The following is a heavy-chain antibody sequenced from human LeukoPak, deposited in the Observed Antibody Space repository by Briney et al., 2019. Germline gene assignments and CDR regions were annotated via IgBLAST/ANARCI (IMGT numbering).Heavy chain of an antibody. CDR2: IRYDGSNK. CDR1: GSTFSSYG. CDR3: AKSPSSWGLYYFDY. J-gene: IGHJ4*02. V-gene: IGHV3-30*02. Sequence: PGGSLRLSCAASGSTFSSYGMHWVRQAPGKGLEWVAFIRYDGSNKYYADSVKGRFTISRDNSKNTLYLQMNSLRAEDTAVYYCAKSPSSWGLYYFDYWGQGTLVTVSS. D-gene: IGHD6-13*01.